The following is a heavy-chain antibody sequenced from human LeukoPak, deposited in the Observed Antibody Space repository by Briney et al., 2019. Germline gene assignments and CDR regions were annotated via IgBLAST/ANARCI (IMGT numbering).Heavy chain of an antibody. D-gene: IGHD5-18*01. Sequence: PGGSLRLSCAASGFTFSSYGMHWVRRAPGKGLEWVAVISYDGSNKYYADSVKGRFTISRDNSKNTLYLQMNSLRAEDTAVYYCAKELDTAMVSGYWGQGTLVTVSS. CDR1: GFTFSSYG. CDR3: AKELDTAMVSGY. V-gene: IGHV3-30*18. CDR2: ISYDGSNK. J-gene: IGHJ4*02.